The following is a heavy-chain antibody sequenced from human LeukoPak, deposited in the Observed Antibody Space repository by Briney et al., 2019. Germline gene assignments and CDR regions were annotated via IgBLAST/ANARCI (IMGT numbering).Heavy chain of an antibody. CDR2: IFSSGST. CDR3: ARRRYDASGYYPSRGRYFDY. Sequence: PSETLSLTCTVSGGSISDYYWSWIRQPPGKGLEWIGYIFSSGSTIYNPSLRSRLTISVDTSKNQFSLELTSVTAADTAVYYCARRRYDASGYYPSRGRYFDYWGQGTLVTVSS. J-gene: IGHJ4*02. V-gene: IGHV4-59*12. D-gene: IGHD3-22*01. CDR1: GGSISDYY.